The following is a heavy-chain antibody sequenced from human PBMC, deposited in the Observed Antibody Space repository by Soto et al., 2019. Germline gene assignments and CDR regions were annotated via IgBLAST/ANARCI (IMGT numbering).Heavy chain of an antibody. CDR1: GGPISSGGYS. J-gene: IGHJ4*02. CDR2: IYHSGST. Sequence: SETLSLTCAVSGGPISSGGYSWSWIRQPPGKGLEWIGYIYHSGSTYYNPSLKSRVTISVDRSKNQFSLKLSSVTAADTAVYYCARVWGYYFDYWGQGTLVTVS. CDR3: ARVWGYYFDY. V-gene: IGHV4-30-2*01. D-gene: IGHD2-21*01.